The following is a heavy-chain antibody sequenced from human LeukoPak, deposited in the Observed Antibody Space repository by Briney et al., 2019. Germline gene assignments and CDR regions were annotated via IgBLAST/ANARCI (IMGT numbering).Heavy chain of an antibody. CDR1: GFTFSSYS. Sequence: GGSLRLSCAASGFTFSSYSMNWVRQAPGKGLEWVSSISSSSSSYIYYADSVKGRFTISRDNAKNSLYLQMNSLRAEDTAVYYCARAYSGYEEHYFDYWGQGTLVTVSS. D-gene: IGHD5-12*01. J-gene: IGHJ4*02. V-gene: IGHV3-21*01. CDR3: ARAYSGYEEHYFDY. CDR2: ISSSSSSYI.